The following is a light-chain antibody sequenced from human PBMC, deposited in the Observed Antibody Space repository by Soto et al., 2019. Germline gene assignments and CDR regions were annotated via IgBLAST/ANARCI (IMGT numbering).Light chain of an antibody. Sequence: DIVMTQSPLSLSVTAGQPASICCKSGQSLLHTDGKTYFYWYLQKPGQPPQLLIYEVSNRFSGVADRFGGSGSWTDFTLNISRVEADDVGVYYCKHSIQLPWTYGQGTKVDIK. J-gene: IGKJ1*01. CDR1: QSLLHTDGKTY. V-gene: IGKV2D-29*01. CDR3: KHSIQLPWT. CDR2: EVS.